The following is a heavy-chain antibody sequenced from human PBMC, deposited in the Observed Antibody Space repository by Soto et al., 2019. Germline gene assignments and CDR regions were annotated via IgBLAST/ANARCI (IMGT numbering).Heavy chain of an antibody. CDR1: GGTFSGHA. D-gene: IGHD2-15*01. V-gene: IGHV1-69*06. CDR3: ARGPNLGYRCDP. Sequence: QVQLVQSGAEVKKPGSSVKVSCEASGGTFSGHAISLVRQAPGQGPEWMGGLIPLFRTTQHAQNFHDRLTLTADKATSTAYNALTSHRLEDTAIYYCARGPNLGYRCDPCGQGTLVPASS. CDR2: LIPLFRTT. J-gene: IGHJ5*02.